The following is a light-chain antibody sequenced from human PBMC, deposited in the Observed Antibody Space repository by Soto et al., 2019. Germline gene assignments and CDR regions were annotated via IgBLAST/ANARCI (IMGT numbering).Light chain of an antibody. CDR2: GAS. Sequence: EIVLTQSPGTLSLSPGERATLSCRASQSFSNNYLAWYQQKPGQAPRLLIYGASNRATDTPVRFRGSGSGTEFTLTISSLQSEDLGVYYCQQYNNWPPSIIFGQGTRLEIK. CDR3: QQYNNWPPSII. J-gene: IGKJ5*01. V-gene: IGKV3-15*01. CDR1: QSFSNN.